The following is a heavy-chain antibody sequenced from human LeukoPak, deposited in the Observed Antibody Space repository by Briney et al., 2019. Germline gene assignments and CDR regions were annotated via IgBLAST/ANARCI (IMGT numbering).Heavy chain of an antibody. J-gene: IGHJ3*02. Sequence: GGSLRLSCAASGFTFSSYDMHWVRQAPGKGLEWVAVISYDGSNKYYADSVKGRFTISRDNSKNTLYLQMNSLRAEDTAVYYCAKDRPLAYYYGSGSYYPPGDAFDIWGQGTMVTVSS. V-gene: IGHV3-30*18. D-gene: IGHD3-10*01. CDR2: ISYDGSNK. CDR1: GFTFSSYD. CDR3: AKDRPLAYYYGSGSYYPPGDAFDI.